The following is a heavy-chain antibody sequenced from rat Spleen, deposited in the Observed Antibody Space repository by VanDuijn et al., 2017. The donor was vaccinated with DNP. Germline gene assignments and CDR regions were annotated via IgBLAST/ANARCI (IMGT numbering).Heavy chain of an antibody. CDR2: ISSGGST. CDR3: SRERGYGGNQPLLDY. V-gene: IGHV2S12*01. D-gene: IGHD1-11*01. CDR1: GFLLPSYG. J-gene: IGHJ2*01. Sequence: QVQLKESGPGTVQPSQTLSLTCTVSGFLLPSYGVSWVRQSPGKGLEWIAAISSGGSTYYNSPLKSRLSISRDTSQSQVFLKMNSLQTEDTAIYFCSRERGYGGNQPLLDYWGQGVMVTVSS.